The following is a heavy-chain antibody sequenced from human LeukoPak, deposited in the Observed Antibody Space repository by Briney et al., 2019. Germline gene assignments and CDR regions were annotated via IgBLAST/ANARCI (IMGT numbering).Heavy chain of an antibody. Sequence: GGSLRLSCAASGFTFSSYWMSWVRQAPGKGLEWVANIKQDGSEKYYVDSVKGRFTISRDNAKNSLYLQMNSLRGEDTAVYYCAPATHYYDSSGYPLWGQGTLVTVSS. J-gene: IGHJ4*02. D-gene: IGHD3-22*01. V-gene: IGHV3-7*01. CDR3: APATHYYDSSGYPL. CDR2: IKQDGSEK. CDR1: GFTFSSYW.